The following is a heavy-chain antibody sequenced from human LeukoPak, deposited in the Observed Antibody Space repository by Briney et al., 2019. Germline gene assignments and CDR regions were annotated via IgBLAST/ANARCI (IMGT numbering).Heavy chain of an antibody. CDR2: IYTSGST. Sequence: PSETLSLTCTVSGGSISSGSYYWSWIRQPAGKGLEWIGRIYTSGSTNYNPSLKSRVTISVDTSKNQFSLKLTSVTAADTAVYYCARSPGVGAIDFDYWGQGTLVAVSS. D-gene: IGHD1-26*01. J-gene: IGHJ4*02. V-gene: IGHV4-61*02. CDR1: GGSISSGSYY. CDR3: ARSPGVGAIDFDY.